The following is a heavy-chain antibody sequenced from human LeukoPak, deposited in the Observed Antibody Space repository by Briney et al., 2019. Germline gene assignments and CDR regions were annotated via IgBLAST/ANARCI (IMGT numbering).Heavy chain of an antibody. CDR3: AREATGYSSSWYLDWFDP. D-gene: IGHD6-13*01. Sequence: GGSLRLSCAASGFTFDDYAMHWVRQAPGKGLEWVSRINSDGSSTSYADSVKGRFTISRDNAKNTLYLQMNSLRAEDTAVYYCAREATGYSSSWYLDWFDPWGQGTQVTVSS. CDR1: GFTFDDYA. CDR2: INSDGSST. V-gene: IGHV3-74*01. J-gene: IGHJ5*02.